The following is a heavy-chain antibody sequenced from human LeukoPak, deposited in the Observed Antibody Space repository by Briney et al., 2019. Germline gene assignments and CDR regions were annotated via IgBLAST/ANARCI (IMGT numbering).Heavy chain of an antibody. CDR3: ARYCSSTSCYSDY. CDR1: GYTFTGYY. V-gene: IGHV1-2*06. CDR2: INPISGGT. Sequence: ASVKVSCKASGYTFTGYYMHWVRQAPGQGLEYMGRINPISGGTVYAQKFQGRDTMTRDTSITTAYMELTRLTSDDTAVYYCARYCSSTSCYSDYWGQGTLVTVSS. J-gene: IGHJ4*02. D-gene: IGHD2-2*01.